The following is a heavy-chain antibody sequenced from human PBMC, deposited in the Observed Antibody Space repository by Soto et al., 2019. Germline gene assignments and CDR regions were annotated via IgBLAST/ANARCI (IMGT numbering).Heavy chain of an antibody. CDR2: ISGSGGST. D-gene: IGHD6-19*01. J-gene: IGHJ4*02. CDR1: GFTFSSYA. CDR3: AKDSSRWYSYFDY. Sequence: PWGSLRLSCAASGFTFSSYAMSWVRQAPGKGLEWVSAISGSGGSTYYADSVKGRFTISRDNSKNTLYLQMNSLRAEDTAVYYCAKDSSRWYSYFDYWGQGNLVIVSS. V-gene: IGHV3-23*01.